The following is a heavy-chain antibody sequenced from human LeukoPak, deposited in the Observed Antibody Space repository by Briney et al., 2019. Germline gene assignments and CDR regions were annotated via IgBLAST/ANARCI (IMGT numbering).Heavy chain of an antibody. CDR2: VDHTGST. Sequence: SETLSLTCSVSDDSITMYYWTWIRQPPGKGLEWIGYVDHTGSTNFNPSLNGRVSISRDTSKNLFSLKLSSVTAADTAVYYCARSPRVGTDTVTTYYFDYWGQGTLVTVSS. D-gene: IGHD4-11*01. CDR3: ARSPRVGTDTVTTYYFDY. CDR1: DDSITMYY. V-gene: IGHV4-59*12. J-gene: IGHJ4*02.